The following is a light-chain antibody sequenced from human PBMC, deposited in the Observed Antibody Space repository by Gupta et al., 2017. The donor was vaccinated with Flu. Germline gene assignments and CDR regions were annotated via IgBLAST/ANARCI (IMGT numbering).Light chain of an antibody. Sequence: QSVFTQPSSASGTPGPRVTISCFGSTTNIEGNIVNWYRQVPGTAPKLLIYGNNQRPSGVPDRFSGSKSGTSASLAISGLQSEDEADYWCEAWDETLKGVVFGGGTKLTVL. J-gene: IGLJ3*02. V-gene: IGLV1-44*01. CDR3: EAWDETLKGVV. CDR1: TTNIEGNI. CDR2: GNN.